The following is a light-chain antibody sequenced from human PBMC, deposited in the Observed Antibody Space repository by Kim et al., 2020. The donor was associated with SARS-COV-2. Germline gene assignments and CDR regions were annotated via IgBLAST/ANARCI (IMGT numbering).Light chain of an antibody. CDR3: QAWDSSTPYV. Sequence: VAHGQPTSITCSGDKLGVKYACWYQQTPGQSPVLVIYQDSKRPSGIPERFSGSNSGNTATLTISGTQAMDEADYYCQAWDSSTPYVFGTGTKVTVL. V-gene: IGLV3-1*01. CDR2: QDS. J-gene: IGLJ1*01. CDR1: KLGVKY.